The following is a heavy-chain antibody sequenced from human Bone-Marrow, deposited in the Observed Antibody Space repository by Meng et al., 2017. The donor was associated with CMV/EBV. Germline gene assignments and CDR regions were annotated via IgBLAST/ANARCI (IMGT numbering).Heavy chain of an antibody. J-gene: IGHJ5*02. D-gene: IGHD2-2*02. CDR2: ISSSSSYI. CDR3: ARDNGYCSSTSCYTGWFDP. V-gene: IGHV3-21*04. Sequence: GGSLRLSCAASGFTFSSYSMNWVRQAPGKGLEWVSSISSSSSYIYYADSVKGRFTISRDNAKNSLYLQMNSLRAEDTAVYYCARDNGYCSSTSCYTGWFDPWGQGTLVTVSS. CDR1: GFTFSSYS.